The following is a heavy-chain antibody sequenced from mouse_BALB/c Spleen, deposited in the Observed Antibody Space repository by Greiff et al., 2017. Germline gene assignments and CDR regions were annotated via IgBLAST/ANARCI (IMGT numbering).Heavy chain of an antibody. Sequence: VQLVESGAELMKPGASVKISCKATGYTFSSYWIEWVKQRPGHGLEWIGEILPGSGSTNYNEKFKGKATFTADTSSNTAYMQLSSLTSEDSAVYYCARIYYDYDEDAMDYWGQGTSVTVSS. V-gene: IGHV1-9*01. CDR3: ARIYYDYDEDAMDY. CDR2: ILPGSGST. J-gene: IGHJ4*01. D-gene: IGHD2-4*01. CDR1: GYTFSSYW.